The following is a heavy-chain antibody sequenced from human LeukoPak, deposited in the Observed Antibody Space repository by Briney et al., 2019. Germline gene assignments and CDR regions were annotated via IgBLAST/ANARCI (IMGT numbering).Heavy chain of an antibody. D-gene: IGHD3-10*01. CDR3: ARVSLGNNYGSGSYDY. CDR1: GFTFSSYN. V-gene: IGHV3-21*01. Sequence: GGSLSLSCAASGFTFSSYNMNWVRQAPGKGLEWVSSINSGSTYINYADSVKGRFTISRGNAENSLYLQMSSLRAEDTAVYYCARVSLGNNYGSGSYDYWGQGTLVTVSS. J-gene: IGHJ4*02. CDR2: INSGSTYI.